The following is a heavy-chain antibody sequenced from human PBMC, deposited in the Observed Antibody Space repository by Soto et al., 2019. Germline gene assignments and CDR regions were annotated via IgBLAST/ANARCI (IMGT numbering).Heavy chain of an antibody. Sequence: EVQMVESGGGLVKPGGSLRLSCAASGFTFNRHSMNWVRQAPGKGLEWVSSISGTSIYIYYADSVRGRFTISRDNARNSVYLPMNSLRAEDTAVYYCTRGSGTGDWWAGYLPSWGQGSPVTVSS. J-gene: IGHJ5*02. V-gene: IGHV3-21*01. CDR1: GFTFNRHS. D-gene: IGHD5-12*01. CDR3: TRGSGTGDWWAGYLPS. CDR2: ISGTSIYI.